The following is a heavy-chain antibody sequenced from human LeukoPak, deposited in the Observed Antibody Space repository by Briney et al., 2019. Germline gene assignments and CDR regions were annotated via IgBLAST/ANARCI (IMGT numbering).Heavy chain of an antibody. J-gene: IGHJ4*02. CDR3: AKGGSRGATPYYFDY. CDR1: GCTFSSYA. V-gene: IGHV3-23*01. Sequence: PGGSLRLSCAASGCTFSSYAMSWVHQAPGKGLEWVSAISDSGGNTYYADSVKGRFTISRDNSKNTLYLQMNSLRAEDTAVYFCAKGGSRGATPYYFDYWGQGTLVTVSS. D-gene: IGHD1-26*01. CDR2: ISDSGGNT.